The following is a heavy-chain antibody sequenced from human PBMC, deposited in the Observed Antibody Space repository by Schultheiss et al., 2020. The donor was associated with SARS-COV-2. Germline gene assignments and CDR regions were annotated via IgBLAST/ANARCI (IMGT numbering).Heavy chain of an antibody. CDR2: IYYSGST. CDR1: GGSISSYY. CDR3: ARATHGMDV. Sequence: SETLSLTCTVSGGSISSYYWSWIRQPPGKGLEWIGYIYYSGSTNYNPSLNSRVTISVDTSKNQFSLKLSSVTAADTAVYYCARATHGMDVWGQGTTVTVSS. V-gene: IGHV4-59*01. J-gene: IGHJ6*02.